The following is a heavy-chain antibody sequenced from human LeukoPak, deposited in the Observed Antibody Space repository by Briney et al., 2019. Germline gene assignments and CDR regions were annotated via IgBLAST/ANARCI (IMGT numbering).Heavy chain of an antibody. CDR1: GTPISAFY. Sequence: SETLSLTCTVSGTPISAFYWSWIRQSPGKGLEWIGYIYTGWTTNYNPSLYSRVTISVDTSKNQISLKLRSVTAADTAVYFCARQFNDNGDYLGSFDPWGQGTLVTVSP. J-gene: IGHJ5*02. D-gene: IGHD4-17*01. V-gene: IGHV4-4*09. CDR3: ARQFNDNGDYLGSFDP. CDR2: IYTGWTT.